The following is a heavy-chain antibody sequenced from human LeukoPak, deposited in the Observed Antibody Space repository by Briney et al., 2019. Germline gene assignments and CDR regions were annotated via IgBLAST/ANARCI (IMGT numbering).Heavy chain of an antibody. Sequence: GGSLRLSCAASGFIVSSNHMSWVRQAPGKGLEWVSAISGSGGSTYYADSVKGRFTISRDNSKNSLYLQMNSLKTEDTAVYYCTRSPSYYGSLFDYWGQGTLVTVSS. CDR1: GFIVSSNH. CDR3: TRSPSYYGSLFDY. D-gene: IGHD3-10*01. V-gene: IGHV3-23*01. CDR2: ISGSGGST. J-gene: IGHJ4*01.